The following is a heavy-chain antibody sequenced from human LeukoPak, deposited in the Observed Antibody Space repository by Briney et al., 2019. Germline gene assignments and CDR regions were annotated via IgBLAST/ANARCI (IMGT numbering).Heavy chain of an antibody. D-gene: IGHD1-26*01. Sequence: PGGSLRLSCAASGFTFSNYWMHWVRQVPGEGLEWVSGISWNGGSTAYVDSVKGRFTISRDNAKNSLYLQMNSLRGEDTALYYCARGSGSYSTYFDFWGQGTLVTVSS. CDR1: GFTFSNYW. CDR3: ARGSGSYSTYFDF. CDR2: ISWNGGST. J-gene: IGHJ4*02. V-gene: IGHV3-20*04.